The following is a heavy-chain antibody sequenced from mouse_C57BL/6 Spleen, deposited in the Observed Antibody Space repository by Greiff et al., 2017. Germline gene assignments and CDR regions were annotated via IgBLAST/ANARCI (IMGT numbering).Heavy chain of an antibody. V-gene: IGHV1-52*01. CDR1: GYTFTSYW. CDR2: IDPSDSET. CDR3: ARHSSGYESYFDY. D-gene: IGHD3-2*02. J-gene: IGHJ2*01. Sequence: VQLQQPGAELVRPGSSVKLSCKASGYTFTSYWMHWVKQRPIQGLEWIGNIDPSDSETHYNQKFKDKATLTVDKSSSTAYMQLSSLTSEDSAVYYCARHSSGYESYFDYWGQGTTLTVSS.